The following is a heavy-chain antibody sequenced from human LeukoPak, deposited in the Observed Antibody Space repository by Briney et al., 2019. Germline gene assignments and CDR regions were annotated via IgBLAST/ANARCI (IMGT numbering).Heavy chain of an antibody. Sequence: SQTLSLTCAVSGGSISSGGYSWSWIRQPPGEGLEWIGYIYHSGSTYYNPSLKSRVTISVDRSKNQFSLKLSSVTAADTAVYYCAREGGSSRFWFDPWGQGTLVTVSS. V-gene: IGHV4-30-2*01. J-gene: IGHJ5*02. CDR1: GGSISSGGYS. D-gene: IGHD3-16*01. CDR3: AREGGSSRFWFDP. CDR2: IYHSGST.